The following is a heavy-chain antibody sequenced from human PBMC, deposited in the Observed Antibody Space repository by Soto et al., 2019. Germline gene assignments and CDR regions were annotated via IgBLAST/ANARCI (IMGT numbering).Heavy chain of an antibody. CDR2: LSDDGSIK. Sequence: QPGGSLRLSCAASGFIFSDYVMHWVRQAPGKGLKSVAVLSDDGSIKYYADSVKGRFTISRDNSKNTLYLQMNSLRAEDTAVYYCAKPRGMYSSGWYGGFDYWGQGTLVTVSS. J-gene: IGHJ4*02. D-gene: IGHD6-19*01. CDR3: AKPRGMYSSGWYGGFDY. V-gene: IGHV3-30*18. CDR1: GFIFSDYV.